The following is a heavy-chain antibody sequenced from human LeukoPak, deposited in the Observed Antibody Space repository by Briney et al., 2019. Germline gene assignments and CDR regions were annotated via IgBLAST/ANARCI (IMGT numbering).Heavy chain of an antibody. Sequence: GGSLRLSCAASGFTFSSYTINWVRQAPGKGLEWVSSISSSRTIYYADSVKGRFTISRDNAKNSLYLQMNSLRAEDTAVYYCAGRFGSGSYNSPNWGQGTLVTVSS. J-gene: IGHJ4*02. CDR2: ISSSRTI. D-gene: IGHD3-10*01. CDR1: GFTFSSYT. V-gene: IGHV3-48*01. CDR3: AGRFGSGSYNSPN.